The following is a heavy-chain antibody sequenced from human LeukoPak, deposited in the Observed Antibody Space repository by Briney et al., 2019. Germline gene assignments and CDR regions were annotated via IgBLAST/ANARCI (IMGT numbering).Heavy chain of an antibody. J-gene: IGHJ4*02. CDR2: ISYDGSNK. Sequence: PGGSLRLSCAASGFTFSSYGMHWVRQAPGKGLEWVAVISYDGSNKYYADSVKGRFTISRDNSKNTLYLQMNSLRAEDTAVYYCARGSYNPPAIDYWGQGTLVTVSS. V-gene: IGHV3-30*03. CDR1: GFTFSSYG. D-gene: IGHD1-14*01. CDR3: ARGSYNPPAIDY.